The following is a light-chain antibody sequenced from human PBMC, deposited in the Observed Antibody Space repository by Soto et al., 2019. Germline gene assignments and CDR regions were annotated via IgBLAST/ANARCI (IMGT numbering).Light chain of an antibody. CDR2: SNN. CDR1: TSKIGSNT. J-gene: IGLJ3*02. V-gene: IGLV1-44*01. CDR3: RAWDDTLNGWV. Sequence: QSVLAQPPSASGTPGQTVTISCSVGTSKIGSNTINWYQHLPGMAPKLLIYSNNQRPSGVPDRFSGSKSGTSASLATSRLQSEDEADFYCRAWDDTLNGWVFGGGTKVTVL.